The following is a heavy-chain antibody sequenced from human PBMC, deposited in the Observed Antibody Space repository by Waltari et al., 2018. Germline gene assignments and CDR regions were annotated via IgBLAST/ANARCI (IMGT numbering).Heavy chain of an antibody. V-gene: IGHV4-39*01. CDR2: IYYSGRT. D-gene: IGHD6-13*01. J-gene: IGHJ4*02. CDR3: ARQQGYSSSWYIG. Sequence: QLQLQESGPGLVKPSETLSLTCTVSGGSISSSSYYWGWIRQPPGKGLEWIGSIYYSGRTYYNPSLKSRVTISVDTSKNQFSLKLSSVTAADTAVYYCARQQGYSSSWYIGWGQGTLVTVSS. CDR1: GGSISSSSYY.